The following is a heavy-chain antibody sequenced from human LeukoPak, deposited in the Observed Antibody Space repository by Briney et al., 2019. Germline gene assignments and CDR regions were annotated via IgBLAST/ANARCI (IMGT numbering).Heavy chain of an antibody. CDR2: IYYSGST. CDR3: ARGLSGDYDFWSGTAYYYYYYMDV. V-gene: IGHV4-39*07. CDR1: GGSIGSSSYY. D-gene: IGHD3-3*01. J-gene: IGHJ6*03. Sequence: SETLSLTCTVSGGSIGSSSYYWGWIRQPPGKGLEWIGSIYYSGSTYYNPSLKSRVTISVDTSKNQFSLKLSSVTAADTAVYYCARGLSGDYDFWSGTAYYYYYYMDVWGKGTTVTVSS.